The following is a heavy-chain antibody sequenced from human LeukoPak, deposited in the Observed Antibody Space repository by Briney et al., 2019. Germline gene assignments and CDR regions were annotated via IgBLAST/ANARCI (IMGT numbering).Heavy chain of an antibody. Sequence: ASVKVSCKASGYTFSSYDINWVRQATGQGLEWMGWMNPSSGNTGYAQKFQGRVTMTTDTSTSTAYMELRSLRSDDTAVYYCARDRWYSRNWNDAVDIWGQGTMVTVSS. CDR1: GYTFSSYD. CDR2: MNPSSGNT. J-gene: IGHJ3*02. V-gene: IGHV1-8*01. D-gene: IGHD6-13*01. CDR3: ARDRWYSRNWNDAVDI.